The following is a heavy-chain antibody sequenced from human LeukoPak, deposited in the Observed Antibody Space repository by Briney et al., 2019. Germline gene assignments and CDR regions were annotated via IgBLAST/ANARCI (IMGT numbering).Heavy chain of an antibody. CDR3: AGDIVVRGVTLVYGMDV. Sequence: GASVKVSCKASGYTFTGYYMHWVRQAPGQGLEWMGWINPNSGGTNFEQKFQGRVTMTRDTSISTVYLELSRLRSDDTAVYYCAGDIVVRGVTLVYGMDVWGQGTTVTVSS. V-gene: IGHV1-2*02. CDR1: GYTFTGYY. J-gene: IGHJ6*02. D-gene: IGHD3-10*01. CDR2: INPNSGGT.